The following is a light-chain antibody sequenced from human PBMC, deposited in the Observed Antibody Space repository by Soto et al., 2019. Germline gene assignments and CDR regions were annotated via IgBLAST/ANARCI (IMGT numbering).Light chain of an antibody. V-gene: IGKV3-15*01. CDR1: RSISTN. CDR3: QQYNEWPPLT. J-gene: IGKJ4*01. Sequence: ILMTQSPATLSASPGERATLSCRASRSISTNVAWYQHKPGQAPRLLLYGASTRATGIPARFSASGSGTNFTLTISGLQSEDFAVYFCQQYNEWPPLTFGGGTKVEI. CDR2: GAS.